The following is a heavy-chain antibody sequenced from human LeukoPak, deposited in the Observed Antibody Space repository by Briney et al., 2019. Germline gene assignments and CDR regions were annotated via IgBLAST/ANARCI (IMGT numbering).Heavy chain of an antibody. Sequence: GGSLRLSCAASGFTFTNYEMNRVRQAPGKGLEWVSYMSNTGTSIYYSDSVKGRFTISRDNAKNSLYLQMNSLRAEDTAVYYCARVVPPTDYGSGSYFWDPYYFDYWGQGTLVTVSS. V-gene: IGHV3-48*03. CDR2: MSNTGTSI. J-gene: IGHJ4*02. CDR1: GFTFTNYE. CDR3: ARVVPPTDYGSGSYFWDPYYFDY. D-gene: IGHD3-10*01.